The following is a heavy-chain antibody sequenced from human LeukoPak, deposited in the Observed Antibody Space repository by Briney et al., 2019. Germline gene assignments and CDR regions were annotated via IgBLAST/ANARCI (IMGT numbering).Heavy chain of an antibody. CDR1: GFTFSSYS. J-gene: IGHJ4*02. CDR3: IRGLAAGGTDY. Sequence: HPGGSLRLSCAASGFTFSSYSMNWVRQAPGKGLEWVSYISSSSSTIYYADSVKGRFTISRDNAKNSLYLQMNSLRAEDTAVYYCIRGLAAGGTDYWGQGTLVTVSS. CDR2: ISSSSSTI. V-gene: IGHV3-48*01. D-gene: IGHD6-13*01.